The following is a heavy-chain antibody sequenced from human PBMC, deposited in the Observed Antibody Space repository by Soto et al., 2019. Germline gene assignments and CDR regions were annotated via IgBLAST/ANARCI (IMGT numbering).Heavy chain of an antibody. CDR2: IYHTGST. V-gene: IGHV4-4*02. D-gene: IGHD6-13*01. CDR3: ARGVRRAAAGGFDD. CDR1: GGSISSSSW. Sequence: SETLSLTCAVSGGSISSSSWWSWVRQPPGKGLGWIGVIYHTGSTNYNPSIKSRVTLSLDKSKNQFSLQLSSVTAAATAVYYCARGVRRAAAGGFDDWGQGTLVTVSS. J-gene: IGHJ4*02.